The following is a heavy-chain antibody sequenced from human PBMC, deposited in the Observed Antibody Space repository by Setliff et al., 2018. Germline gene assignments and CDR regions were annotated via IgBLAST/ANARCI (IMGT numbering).Heavy chain of an antibody. CDR3: ARGKTFFGAFIRAFDI. V-gene: IGHV4-59*11. Sequence: KPSETLSLTCSVSGGSIDSHYWSWIRQTPGKVLEWIGSIYYSGNTNYDPSLKSRVTIPIDTSKNQFSLKLSYGTAADTAVYHCARGKTFFGAFIRAFDIWGQGRMVTVSS. J-gene: IGHJ3*02. D-gene: IGHD3-3*01. CDR1: GGSIDSHY. CDR2: IYYSGNT.